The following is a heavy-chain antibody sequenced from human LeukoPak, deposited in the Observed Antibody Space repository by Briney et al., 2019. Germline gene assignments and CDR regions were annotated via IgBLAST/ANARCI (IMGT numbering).Heavy chain of an antibody. D-gene: IGHD1-14*01. CDR2: IYYSGST. CDR3: ARDGNPWNLDV. V-gene: IGHV4-59*01. Sequence: PSETLSLTCTVSGGSISSYYWSWIRQPPGKGLEWIGYIYYSGSTNYNPSLKSRVTMSVDTSKNQFSLKLSSVTAADTAVYYCARDGNPWNLDVWGRGTLVTVSS. CDR1: GGSISSYY. J-gene: IGHJ2*01.